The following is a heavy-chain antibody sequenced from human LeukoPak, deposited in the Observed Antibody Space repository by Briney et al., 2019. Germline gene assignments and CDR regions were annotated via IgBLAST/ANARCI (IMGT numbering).Heavy chain of an antibody. J-gene: IGHJ3*02. D-gene: IGHD2-2*01. V-gene: IGHV1-46*01. Sequence: ASVKVSCKASGYTFTSSYMHWVRQAPGQGLEWMGIINPSGGTTIYAQKFQGRVTMTRDTSTSTVYMELSSLRSEDTAVYYCARQRGGQHEDAFDIWGQGTMVTVSS. CDR1: GYTFTSSY. CDR3: ARQRGGQHEDAFDI. CDR2: INPSGGTT.